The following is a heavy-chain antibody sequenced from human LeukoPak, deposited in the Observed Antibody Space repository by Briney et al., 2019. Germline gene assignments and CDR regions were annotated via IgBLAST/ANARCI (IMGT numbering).Heavy chain of an antibody. Sequence: PSETLSLTCAVYGGSFSGYYWSWIRQPPGKGLEWIGEINHSGSTNYNPSLKSRVTISVDTSKNQFSLKLSSVTAADTAVYYCARDRYSYGFSEFDYWGQGTLVTVSS. CDR1: GGSFSGYY. CDR2: INHSGST. J-gene: IGHJ4*02. D-gene: IGHD5-18*01. CDR3: ARDRYSYGFSEFDY. V-gene: IGHV4-34*01.